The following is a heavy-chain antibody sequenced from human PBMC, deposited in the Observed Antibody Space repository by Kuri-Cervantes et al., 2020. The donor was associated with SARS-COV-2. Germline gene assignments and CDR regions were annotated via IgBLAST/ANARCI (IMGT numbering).Heavy chain of an antibody. CDR2: IYHSGST. D-gene: IGHD5-24*01. Sequence: SETLSLTCTVSGYSISSGYYWGWIWQPPGKGLEWIGSIYHSGSTYYNPSLKSRVTISVDTSKNQFSLKLTSATAADTAVYYCGKVSWLQLWHRYSDYWGQGTLVTVSS. J-gene: IGHJ4*02. CDR3: GKVSWLQLWHRYSDY. CDR1: GYSISSGYY. V-gene: IGHV4-38-2*02.